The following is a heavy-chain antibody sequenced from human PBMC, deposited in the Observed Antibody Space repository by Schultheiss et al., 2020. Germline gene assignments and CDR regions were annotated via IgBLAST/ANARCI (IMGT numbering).Heavy chain of an antibody. J-gene: IGHJ4*02. D-gene: IGHD6-19*01. CDR3: ARAPSSGWFHPLDY. Sequence: SETLPLTCTVSGGSISGYYWSWIRQPPGKGLEWIGYIYYSGSASYNPSLKSRVTISVDTSKNQFSLQLNSVTPEDTAVYYCARAPSSGWFHPLDYWGQGTLVTVSS. CDR1: GGSISGYY. V-gene: IGHV4-59*12. CDR2: IYYSGSA.